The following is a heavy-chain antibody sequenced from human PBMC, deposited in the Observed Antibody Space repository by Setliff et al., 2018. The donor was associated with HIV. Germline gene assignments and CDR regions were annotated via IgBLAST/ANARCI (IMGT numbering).Heavy chain of an antibody. CDR3: ARDANWERGSHYFDY. J-gene: IGHJ4*02. CDR1: GFTFSSYW. Sequence: GGSLRLSCAASGFTFSSYWMSWVRQAPGKGLEWVANIKQDGSEKYYVDSVKGRFTISRDNAKNSLYLQMNSLRAEDTAVYYCARDANWERGSHYFDYWGQGRLVTVSS. CDR2: IKQDGSEK. V-gene: IGHV3-7*01. D-gene: IGHD7-27*01.